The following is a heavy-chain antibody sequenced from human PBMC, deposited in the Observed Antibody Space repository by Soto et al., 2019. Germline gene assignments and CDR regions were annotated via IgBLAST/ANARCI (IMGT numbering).Heavy chain of an antibody. V-gene: IGHV3-30*03. CDR1: GFTFSSYG. CDR3: ATAMVTPFDY. J-gene: IGHJ4*02. Sequence: GVLRLSCAASGFTFSSYGMHWVRQAPGKGLEWVAVISYDGSNKYYADSVKGRFTISRDNSKNTLYLQMNSLRAEDTAVYYCATAMVTPFDYWGQGTLVTVSS. D-gene: IGHD5-18*01. CDR2: ISYDGSNK.